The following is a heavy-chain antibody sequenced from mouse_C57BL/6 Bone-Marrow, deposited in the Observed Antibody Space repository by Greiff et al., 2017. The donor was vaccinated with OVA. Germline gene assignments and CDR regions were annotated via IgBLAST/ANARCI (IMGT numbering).Heavy chain of an antibody. J-gene: IGHJ2*01. CDR2: INPNNGGT. V-gene: IGHV1-26*01. CDR3: AIEYDYGFDY. CDR1: GYTFTDYY. D-gene: IGHD2-4*01. Sequence: VQLQQSGPELVKPGASVKISCKASGYTFTDYYMNWVKQSHGKSLEWIGDINPNNGGTSYNQKFKGKATLTVDKSSSTAYMELRSLTSVDSAVYYCAIEYDYGFDYWGQGTTLTVSS.